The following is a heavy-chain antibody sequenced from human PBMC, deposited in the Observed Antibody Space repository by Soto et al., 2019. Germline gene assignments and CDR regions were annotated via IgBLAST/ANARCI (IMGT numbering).Heavy chain of an antibody. V-gene: IGHV3-66*01. CDR1: GFTVSSNY. D-gene: IGHD6-13*01. Sequence: GGSLRLSCAASGFTVSSNYMSWVRQAPGKGLEWVSVIYSGGSTYYADSVKGRFTISRDNSKNTLYLQMNSLRAEDTAVYYCARDYFLQQLGLNHYWGQGTLVTVSS. CDR3: ARDYFLQQLGLNHY. CDR2: IYSGGST. J-gene: IGHJ4*02.